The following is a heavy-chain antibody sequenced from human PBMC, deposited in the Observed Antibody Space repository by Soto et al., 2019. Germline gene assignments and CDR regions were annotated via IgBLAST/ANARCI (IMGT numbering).Heavy chain of an antibody. Sequence: EVQLLESGGDLVQPGGSLRLSCAASGFTFSSYAMSWVRQAPGKGLEWVSGISGSSDTTYYADSVKGRFSISRDTSKNTLSLQMHSLGAEDTAVYYCAKWAPEVCPSGVCYGRSYYGLDVWGQGTTVTVSS. J-gene: IGHJ6*02. CDR3: AKWAPEVCPSGVCYGRSYYGLDV. CDR1: GFTFSSYA. V-gene: IGHV3-23*01. D-gene: IGHD2-8*01. CDR2: ISGSSDTT.